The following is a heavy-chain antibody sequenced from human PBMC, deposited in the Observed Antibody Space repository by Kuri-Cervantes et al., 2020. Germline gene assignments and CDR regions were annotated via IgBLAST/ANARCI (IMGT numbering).Heavy chain of an antibody. D-gene: IGHD4-17*01. Sequence: GGSLRLSCTASGFTFSYFWMHWVRQAPGKGLVWVSRIDNDGNNIAYADSVKGRFTISRDNAKNSVSLQVNSLRAEDTAIYYCARAPYGERDIRFDYWGQGTLVTVSS. CDR2: IDNDGNNI. CDR3: ARAPYGERDIRFDY. J-gene: IGHJ4*02. CDR1: GFTFSYFW. V-gene: IGHV3-74*01.